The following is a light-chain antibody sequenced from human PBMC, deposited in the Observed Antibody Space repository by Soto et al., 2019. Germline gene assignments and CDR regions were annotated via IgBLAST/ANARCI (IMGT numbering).Light chain of an antibody. V-gene: IGKV3-11*01. CDR1: QSVDSY. Sequence: EIVLTQPPATLSLSPGERATLSCRASQSVDSYLAWYQQKPGQAPRLLIFDVFNRATGIPARFSGSGSGTDFTLTISSLEPEDFAVYYCQQRSNGLTFGGGTKVEMK. CDR2: DVF. CDR3: QQRSNGLT. J-gene: IGKJ4*01.